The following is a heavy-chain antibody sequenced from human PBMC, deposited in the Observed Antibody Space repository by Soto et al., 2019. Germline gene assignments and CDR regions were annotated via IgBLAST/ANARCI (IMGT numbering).Heavy chain of an antibody. CDR2: IYYSGST. J-gene: IGHJ3*02. Sequence: SETLSLTCTFSGGSISSGGYYWSWIRQHPGKGLEWIGYIYYSGSTYYNPSLKSRVTISVDTSKNQFSLKLSSVTAADTAVYYCAREQTTVVPTDAFDIWGQGTMVTVSS. CDR1: GGSISSGGYY. CDR3: AREQTTVVPTDAFDI. V-gene: IGHV4-31*03. D-gene: IGHD4-17*01.